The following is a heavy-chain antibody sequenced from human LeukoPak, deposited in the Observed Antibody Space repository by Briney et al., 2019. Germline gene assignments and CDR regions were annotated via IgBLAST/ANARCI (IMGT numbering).Heavy chain of an antibody. V-gene: IGHV4-59*01. Sequence: PPETLSLTCSVSGGSISSYYWSWIRQPPGKGLEWIGSVYHSGSTNYNPSLKSRVTMSVDTSKNQFSLKLRSVTAADTAVYYCANGGYCSSSSCYPKWFDPWGQGTLVTVSS. CDR2: VYHSGST. J-gene: IGHJ5*02. CDR3: ANGGYCSSSSCYPKWFDP. CDR1: GGSISSYY. D-gene: IGHD2-2*01.